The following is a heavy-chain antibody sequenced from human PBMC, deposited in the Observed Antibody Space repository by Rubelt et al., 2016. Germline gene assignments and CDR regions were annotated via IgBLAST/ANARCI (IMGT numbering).Heavy chain of an antibody. D-gene: IGHD4-17*01. Sequence: VQLVESGGGLVKPGRSLRLSCAASGFTFSSYAMHWVRQAPGKGLEWVAVISSDGNNKYYADSVKGRFTISRDNSKNTLYLQMNSLRAEDTAVYYCARVYYGDYNPYWYFDLWGRGTLVTVSS. V-gene: IGHV3-30*04. CDR1: GFTFSSYA. CDR3: ARVYYGDYNPYWYFDL. J-gene: IGHJ2*01. CDR2: ISSDGNNK.